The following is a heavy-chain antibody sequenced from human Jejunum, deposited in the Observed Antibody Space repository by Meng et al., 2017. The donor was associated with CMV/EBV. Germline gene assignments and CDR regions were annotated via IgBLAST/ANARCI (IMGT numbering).Heavy chain of an antibody. CDR2: IKEDGSYR. V-gene: IGHV3-7*01. Sequence: SGFSFCTCWMAWVRQAPGKGLEFVANIKEDGSYRNYLDSVKGRFTISRDNAKASLYLEMNSLRPEDTAVYYCARDPGVSSFDYWGQGTLVTVSS. J-gene: IGHJ4*02. D-gene: IGHD6-13*01. CDR3: ARDPGVSSFDY. CDR1: GFSFCTCW.